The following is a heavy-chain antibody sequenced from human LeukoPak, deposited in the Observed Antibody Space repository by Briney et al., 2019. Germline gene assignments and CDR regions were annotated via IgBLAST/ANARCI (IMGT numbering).Heavy chain of an antibody. CDR1: GGSFSGYY. V-gene: IGHV4-34*01. CDR3: AGSYGSGRYFDY. Sequence: PSETLSLTCAVYGGSFSGYYWSWIRQPPGKGLEWIGEINYSGSTNYNPSLKSRVTISVDTSKNQFSLKLSSVTAADTAVYYCAGSYGSGRYFDYWGQGTLVTVSS. CDR2: INYSGST. J-gene: IGHJ4*02. D-gene: IGHD3-10*01.